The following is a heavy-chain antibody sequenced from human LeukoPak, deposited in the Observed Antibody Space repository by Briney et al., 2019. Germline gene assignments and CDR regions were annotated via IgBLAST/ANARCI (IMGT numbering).Heavy chain of an antibody. CDR1: GFTFSSYG. V-gene: IGHV3-33*01. J-gene: IGHJ6*02. CDR2: IWYDGSNK. D-gene: IGHD6-13*01. Sequence: GGSLRLSCAASGFTFSSYGMHWVRQAPGKGLEWVAVIWYDGSNKYYADSVKGRFTISRDNSKNTLYLQMNSLRAEDTAVYYCARFPSGRGAAGYYYGMDVWGQGTTVTVSS. CDR3: ARFPSGRGAAGYYYGMDV.